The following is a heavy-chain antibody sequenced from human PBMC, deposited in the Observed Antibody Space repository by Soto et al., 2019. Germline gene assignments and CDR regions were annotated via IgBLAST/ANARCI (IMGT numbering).Heavy chain of an antibody. J-gene: IGHJ4*02. CDR2: IIPIFGTA. D-gene: IGHD6-13*01. V-gene: IGHV1-69*01. CDR1: GGTFSSYD. CDR3: ARDHGIAAPADRGVYFDY. Sequence: QVQLVQSGAEVKKPGSSVKVSCKASGGTFSSYDISWVRQAPGQGLEWLGGIIPIFGTANYAQKFQGRVTITADESTSADYMELSSLRSEDTAVYYCARDHGIAAPADRGVYFDYWGQGTLVTVSS.